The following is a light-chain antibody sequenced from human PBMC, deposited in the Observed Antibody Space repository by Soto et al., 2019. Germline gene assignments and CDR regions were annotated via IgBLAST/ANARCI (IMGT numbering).Light chain of an antibody. CDR2: GAS. CDR3: QQYGSSPPLT. CDR1: QSVSSSY. J-gene: IGKJ4*01. Sequence: EMVLTQSPGTLSLSPGERATLSCRASQSVSSSYLAWYQQIPGQPPRLLIYGASNRATGIPDRFSGSGSGTDCTQPSSRMEPEDCAVYYCQQYGSSPPLTFGGGTKVESK. V-gene: IGKV3-20*01.